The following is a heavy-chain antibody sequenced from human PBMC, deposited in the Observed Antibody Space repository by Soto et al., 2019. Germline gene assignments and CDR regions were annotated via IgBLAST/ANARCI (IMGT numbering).Heavy chain of an antibody. CDR3: ARRVDCSSTSCYGVGHYQYYTHF. V-gene: IGHV5-51*01. Sequence: GESLKISCKGSGYSFTSYWIGWVRQMPGKGLEWMGIIYPGDSDTRYSPSFQGQVTISADKSISTAYLQWSSLKASDTAMYYCARRVDCSSTSCYGVGHYQYYTHFWGTGPTGTVSS. CDR1: GYSFTSYW. J-gene: IGHJ6*03. D-gene: IGHD2-2*01. CDR2: IYPGDSDT.